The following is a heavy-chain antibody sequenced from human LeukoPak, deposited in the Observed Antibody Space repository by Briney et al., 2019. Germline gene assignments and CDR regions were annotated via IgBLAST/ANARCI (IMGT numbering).Heavy chain of an antibody. CDR2: ISSSGST. Sequence: SETLSLTCTVSGGSISSYYWSWIRQPAGKGLEWIGRISSSGSTNYNPPLKSRVTISVDTSKNQFSLKLSSVTAADTAVYFCARGPYSYDSSGAFDIWGQGTMVTVSS. J-gene: IGHJ3*02. V-gene: IGHV4-4*07. CDR1: GGSISSYY. CDR3: ARGPYSYDSSGAFDI. D-gene: IGHD3-22*01.